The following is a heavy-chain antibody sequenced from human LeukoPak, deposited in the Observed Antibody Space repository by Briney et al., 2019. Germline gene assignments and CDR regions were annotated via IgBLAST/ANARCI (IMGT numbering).Heavy chain of an antibody. CDR2: ISSSSGTI. V-gene: IGHV3-48*02. CDR1: EFTFSSHT. Sequence: PGGSLRLSCAASEFTFSSHTMNWVRQAPGKGLEWVSSISSSSGTIYHADSVKGRFTISRDNAKNSLYLQMNSLRDDDTAVYYCARGRYCHGTGCYFDYWGQGILVTVSS. D-gene: IGHD2-2*01. CDR3: ARGRYCHGTGCYFDY. J-gene: IGHJ4*02.